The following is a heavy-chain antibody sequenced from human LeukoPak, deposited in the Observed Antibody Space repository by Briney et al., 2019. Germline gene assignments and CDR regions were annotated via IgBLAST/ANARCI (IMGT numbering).Heavy chain of an antibody. CDR3: AKIRSLYYYDSSAYYTDDY. CDR1: GFTFSSYA. CDR2: ISGSGGST. J-gene: IGHJ4*02. Sequence: GGSLRLSCAASGFTFSSYAMSWVRQAPGKGLEWVSGISGSGGSTYYADSVKGRFTISRDNSKNTLYLQMNSLGAEDTAVYYCAKIRSLYYYDSSAYYTDDYWGQGTLVTVSS. V-gene: IGHV3-23*01. D-gene: IGHD3-22*01.